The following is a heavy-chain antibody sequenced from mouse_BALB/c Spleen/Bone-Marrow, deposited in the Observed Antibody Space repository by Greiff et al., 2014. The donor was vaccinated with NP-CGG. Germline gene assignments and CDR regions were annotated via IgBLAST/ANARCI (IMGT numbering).Heavy chain of an antibody. CDR2: INPYNGGS. Sequence: EVQVVESGPELVKPGASMKISCKASGYSFAGYTMNWVKQSHGKNLEWIELINPYNGGSSYNQKFKGKATLTVDKSSSTAYMELLSLTSEDSAVYYCAREGYGSSYGFAYWGQGTLVTVSA. CDR3: AREGYGSSYGFAY. J-gene: IGHJ3*01. V-gene: IGHV1-31*01. D-gene: IGHD1-1*01. CDR1: GYSFAGYT.